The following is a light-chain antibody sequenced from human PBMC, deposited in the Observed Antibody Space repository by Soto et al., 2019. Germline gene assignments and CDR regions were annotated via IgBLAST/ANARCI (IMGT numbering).Light chain of an antibody. J-gene: IGKJ2*01. V-gene: IGKV1-39*01. Sequence: DIQMTQSPSSLSASLGDRFTITCLASQSISSYLNWYQQKPGKAPKLLIYAASSLQSGVPSRLSGSGSGTDFTLTISSLQPEDFATYYCQQSYSTPYTFGQGTKVDI. CDR1: QSISSY. CDR3: QQSYSTPYT. CDR2: AAS.